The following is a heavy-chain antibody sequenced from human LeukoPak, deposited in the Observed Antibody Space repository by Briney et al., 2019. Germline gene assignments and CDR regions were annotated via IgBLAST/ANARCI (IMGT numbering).Heavy chain of an antibody. CDR2: IYTNENT. D-gene: IGHD2-21*01. J-gene: IGHJ4*02. CDR1: GGSISGYF. Sequence: PSETLSLTCTVSGGSISGYFWSWLRQPAGKGPEGIGRIYTNENTNYSPSLQSRVTMSVDTSKNQFSLTLTSVTAADSAVYYCARERGETYCGGNCYYFGYWGPGTVVTVSS. CDR3: ARERGETYCGGNCYYFGY. V-gene: IGHV4-4*07.